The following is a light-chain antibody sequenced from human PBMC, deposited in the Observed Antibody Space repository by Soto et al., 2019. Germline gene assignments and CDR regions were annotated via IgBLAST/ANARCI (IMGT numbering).Light chain of an antibody. J-gene: IGKJ2*01. V-gene: IGKV3-11*01. CDR3: QQRSSWPPMYT. CDR1: QSVSGD. Sequence: EIVLTQSPATMSLSPGERATLSCRATQSVSGDLAWYQQKPGQAPRLLMYDASKRATGVSTRFSGSGSGTDFTLTIISLEPEDIALYYCQQRSSWPPMYTFGQGTKVDIK. CDR2: DAS.